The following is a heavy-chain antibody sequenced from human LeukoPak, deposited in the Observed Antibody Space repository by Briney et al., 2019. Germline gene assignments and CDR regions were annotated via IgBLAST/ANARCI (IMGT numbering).Heavy chain of an antibody. CDR3: ARRAPDNWYFDL. Sequence: SETLSLTCTVSLDSTTSNFWSWVRQPPGKGLEWIGEIHRSGSPNYNPSLQSRVTISIDRSRNQIVLELSSVTAADTAVYYCARRAPDNWYFDLWGRGTLVTVSS. J-gene: IGHJ2*01. V-gene: IGHV4-4*02. CDR1: LDSTTSNF. CDR2: IHRSGSP.